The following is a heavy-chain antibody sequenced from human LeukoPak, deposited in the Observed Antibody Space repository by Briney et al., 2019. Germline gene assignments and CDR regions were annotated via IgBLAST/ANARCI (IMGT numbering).Heavy chain of an antibody. CDR3: ARSGNTGRNWYFDL. J-gene: IGHJ2*01. CDR2: ISSSGSTI. D-gene: IGHD3-10*01. V-gene: IGHV3-11*04. Sequence: GGSLRLSCAASGFTFSDYYMSWIRQAPGKGLEWVSYISSSGSTIYYADSVKGRFTISRDNAKNSLYLQMNSLRAEDTAVYYCARSGNTGRNWYFDLWGRDTLVTVSS. CDR1: GFTFSDYY.